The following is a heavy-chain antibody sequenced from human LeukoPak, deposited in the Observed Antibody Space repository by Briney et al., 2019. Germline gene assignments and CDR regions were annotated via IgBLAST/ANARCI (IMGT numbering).Heavy chain of an antibody. V-gene: IGHV3-53*04. J-gene: IGHJ4*02. Sequence: PGGSLRLSCAASGFTVSTNCMTWVRQAPGKGLEWISTIYSGGTTYYADSVMGRFTISRHNSRNTLYLQMNSLRAEDTAVYYCARVDTVMAYYVALWGQGTLVTVSS. CDR1: GFTVSTNC. CDR3: ARVDTVMAYYVAL. D-gene: IGHD5-18*01. CDR2: IYSGGTT.